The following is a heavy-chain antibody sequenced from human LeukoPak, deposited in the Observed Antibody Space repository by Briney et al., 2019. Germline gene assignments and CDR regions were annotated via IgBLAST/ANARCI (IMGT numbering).Heavy chain of an antibody. D-gene: IGHD6-13*01. CDR1: GFTFSSYA. Sequence: GSLRLSCAASGFTFSSYAMSWVRQAPGKGLQWVSAISGSGASTYYADSVKGRFTISRDNSKSTLYLQMNSLRAEDTAVYYCARPPFSSSWYYFDYWGQGTLVTVSS. V-gene: IGHV3-23*01. CDR3: ARPPFSSSWYYFDY. J-gene: IGHJ4*02. CDR2: ISGSGAST.